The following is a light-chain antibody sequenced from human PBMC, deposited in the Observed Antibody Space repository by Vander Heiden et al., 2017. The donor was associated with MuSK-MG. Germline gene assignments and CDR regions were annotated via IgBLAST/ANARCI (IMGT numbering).Light chain of an antibody. CDR2: EYS. CDR3: QAWDSTLV. Sequence: SYELTQPPAVSVSPGQTASITCSGNKVGDEYVSWYQQKPGQSPLLVIYEYSKRPSGIPERFSGSKSGNTATLTIRDTQAFDESDYYCQAWDSTLVFGGGTKMTVL. V-gene: IGLV3-1*01. J-gene: IGLJ2*01. CDR1: KVGDEY.